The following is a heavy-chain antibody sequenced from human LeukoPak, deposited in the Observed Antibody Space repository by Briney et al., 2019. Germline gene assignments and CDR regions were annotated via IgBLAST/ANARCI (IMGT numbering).Heavy chain of an antibody. CDR2: IIPIFGTA. Sequence: SVKVSCKASGGTFSSYAISWVRQAPGQGLEWMGGIIPIFGTANYAQKFQGRVTITADESTSTAYMELSSLRSEDTAVYYCARAVAVYYYDSSGPYYFDYWGQGTLVTVSS. V-gene: IGHV1-69*01. D-gene: IGHD3-22*01. J-gene: IGHJ4*02. CDR1: GGTFSSYA. CDR3: ARAVAVYYYDSSGPYYFDY.